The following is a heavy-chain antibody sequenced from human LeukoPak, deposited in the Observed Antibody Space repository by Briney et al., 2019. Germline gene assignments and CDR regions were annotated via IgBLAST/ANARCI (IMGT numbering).Heavy chain of an antibody. D-gene: IGHD3-3*01. V-gene: IGHV4-4*09. CDR2: IYTSGST. CDR3: ARHGNRLRFLEWTIDY. CDR1: GGSISSYY. J-gene: IGHJ4*02. Sequence: SETLSLTCTVSGGSISSYYWSWIRQPPGKGLEWIGYIYTSGSTNYNPSLKSRVTISVDTSKNQFCLKLSSVTAAETAVYYCARHGNRLRFLEWTIDYWGQGTLVTVSS.